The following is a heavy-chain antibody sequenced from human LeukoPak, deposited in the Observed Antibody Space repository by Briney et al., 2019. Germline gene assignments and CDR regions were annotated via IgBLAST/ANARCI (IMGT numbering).Heavy chain of an antibody. Sequence: GGSLRLSCAASGFTVSDYSMAWVRQAPGKGLEWVSAISGSGSYTDYADSVKGRFTISKDNSKNTLYMRMSSLRAEDTAVYYCVKRRRVSSGHFDSWGQGTLVTVSS. V-gene: IGHV3-23*01. CDR3: VKRRRVSSGHFDS. D-gene: IGHD3-22*01. J-gene: IGHJ4*02. CDR2: ISGSGSYT. CDR1: GFTVSDYS.